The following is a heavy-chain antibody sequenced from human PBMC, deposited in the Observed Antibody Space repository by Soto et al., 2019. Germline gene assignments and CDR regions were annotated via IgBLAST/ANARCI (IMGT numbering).Heavy chain of an antibody. CDR2: TNLDSGVT. CDR1: GYTFASY. V-gene: IGHV1-2*02. Sequence: ASVKVSCKSSGYTFASYMYWVRQAPGQGLEWVGWTNLDSGVTKSAQKFQDRLNMTRDTSISTAYMELSRLRSDDTAVYYCARDGPSPMVEFDYWGQGTLVTVSS. CDR3: ARDGPSPMVEFDY. D-gene: IGHD3-10*01. J-gene: IGHJ4*02.